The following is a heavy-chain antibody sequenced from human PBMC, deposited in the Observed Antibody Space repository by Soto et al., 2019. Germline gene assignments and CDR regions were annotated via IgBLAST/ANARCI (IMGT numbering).Heavy chain of an antibody. V-gene: IGHV4-30-4*01. J-gene: IGHJ3*02. CDR2: IYCSGST. CDR1: GGSISSGDYY. D-gene: IGHD3-22*01. CDR3: ARVPQWLWAAFDI. Sequence: PSETLSLTCTVSGGSISSGDYYWSWIRQPPGKGLEWIGYIYCSGSTYYNPSLKSRVTISVDTSKNQFSLKLSSVTAADTAVYYCARVPQWLWAAFDIWGQGTMVTVSS.